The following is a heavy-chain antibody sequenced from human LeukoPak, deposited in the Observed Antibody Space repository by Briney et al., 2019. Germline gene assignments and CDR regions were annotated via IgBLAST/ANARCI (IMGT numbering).Heavy chain of an antibody. J-gene: IGHJ4*02. Sequence: PGGSLRLSCAASGFTFSSYSMNWVRQAPGKGLEWVSFISSGSSIIHYADSVKGRFTISRDDAKDSLYLQMSSLRDEDTAVYYCANSRVRNDIIFDYWGQGTLVTVSS. V-gene: IGHV3-48*02. CDR2: ISSGSSII. D-gene: IGHD3-10*01. CDR3: ANSRVRNDIIFDY. CDR1: GFTFSSYS.